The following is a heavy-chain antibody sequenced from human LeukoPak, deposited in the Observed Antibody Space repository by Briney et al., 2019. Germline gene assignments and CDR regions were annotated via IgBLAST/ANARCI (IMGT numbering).Heavy chain of an antibody. D-gene: IGHD6-13*01. CDR2: ISVSGSST. CDR3: AKDKGWGYSAYDCYGMDV. V-gene: IGHV3-23*01. CDR1: GFTFSSYA. Sequence: GGSLRLSCAASGFTFSSYAMSWVRQAPGKGLEWVSAISVSGSSTYYADSVKGRVTISRDNSKNTRYLQMNSLRAEDTAVYYCAKDKGWGYSAYDCYGMDVWGQGTTVTVSS. J-gene: IGHJ6*02.